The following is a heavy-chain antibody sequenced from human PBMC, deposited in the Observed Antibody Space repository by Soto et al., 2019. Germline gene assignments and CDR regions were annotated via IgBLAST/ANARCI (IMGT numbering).Heavy chain of an antibody. V-gene: IGHV3-30*18. CDR2: VSSDGSEK. Sequence: QVQLVESGGGVVHPGKALRLSCAASDYTFRSYAMHWVRQAPGRGLEWVAAVSSDGSEKSYSDSVQGRFTISRDNPKNTRYLQMSSRRPEDTAIYFCAKENFHSGRLTGTYGLGVWGLGTTVTVS. D-gene: IGHD1-20*01. CDR1: DYTFRSYA. J-gene: IGHJ6*02. CDR3: AKENFHSGRLTGTYGLGV.